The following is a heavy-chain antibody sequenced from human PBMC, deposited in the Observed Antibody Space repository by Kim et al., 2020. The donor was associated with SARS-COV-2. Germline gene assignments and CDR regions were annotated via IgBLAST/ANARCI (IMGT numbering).Heavy chain of an antibody. CDR1: GFTFSSYW. J-gene: IGHJ5*02. CDR3: ARGGWGRGYSGYGFWFDP. Sequence: GGSLRLSCAASGFTFSSYWMHWVRQAPGKGLVWVSRINSDGSSTSYADSVKGRFTISRDNAKNTLYLQMNSLRAEDTAVYYCARGGWGRGYSGYGFWFDPWGQGTLVTVSS. V-gene: IGHV3-74*01. D-gene: IGHD5-12*01. CDR2: INSDGSST.